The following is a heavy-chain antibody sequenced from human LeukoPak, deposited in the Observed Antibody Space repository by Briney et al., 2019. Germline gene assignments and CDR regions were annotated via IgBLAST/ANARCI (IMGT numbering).Heavy chain of an antibody. V-gene: IGHV4-38-2*01. Sequence: PSETLSLTCVVSGYSISSGYYWGWIRQPPGKGLEWIGSIYHSGSTYYNPSLKSRVTISVDTSKNQFSLKLSSVTAADTAVYYCARVLRIFGVVSVFDPWGQGTLVTVSS. J-gene: IGHJ5*02. CDR3: ARVLRIFGVVSVFDP. CDR1: GYSISSGYY. CDR2: IYHSGST. D-gene: IGHD3-3*01.